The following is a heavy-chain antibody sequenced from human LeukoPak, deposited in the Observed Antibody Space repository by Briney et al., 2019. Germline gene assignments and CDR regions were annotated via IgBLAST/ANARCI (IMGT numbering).Heavy chain of an antibody. D-gene: IGHD2-2*02. CDR2: IIASGDST. Sequence: GGSLSLCCAASGFTFSTYPMSWVRQAPGKGLEWVSGIIASGDSTYYADSVKGRFTISRDNSKNTLYLQMNSLRAEDTAVYYCAKIRYTGNWDSMGVWGQGTAASVSS. CDR1: GFTFSTYP. J-gene: IGHJ6*02. V-gene: IGHV3-23*01. CDR3: AKIRYTGNWDSMGV.